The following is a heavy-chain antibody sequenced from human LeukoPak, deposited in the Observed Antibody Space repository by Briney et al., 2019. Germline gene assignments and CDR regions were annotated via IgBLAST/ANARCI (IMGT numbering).Heavy chain of an antibody. V-gene: IGHV5-51*01. CDR3: ARHLYGGNSRGPFDI. Sequence: GESLKISCKGSGYSFTTCWIGWVRQMPGKGLEWMGIIYPGDSDTRYSPSFQGQVTISAGKSISTAYLQWSSLKASDTAMYYCARHLYGGNSRGPFDIWGQGTMVTVSS. J-gene: IGHJ3*02. CDR2: IYPGDSDT. CDR1: GYSFTTCW. D-gene: IGHD2-21*01.